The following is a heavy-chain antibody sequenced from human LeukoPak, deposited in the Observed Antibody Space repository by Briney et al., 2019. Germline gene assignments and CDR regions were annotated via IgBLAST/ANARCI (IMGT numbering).Heavy chain of an antibody. Sequence: GESLKISCKGSGYSFTSYWIGWVRQMPGKGLEWMGIIYPGDSDTRYSPSFQGQVTISADKSISTAYLQWSSLKASDTAMYYCARWVVVVPAAPTTTPTFNWFDPWGQGTLVAVSS. D-gene: IGHD2-2*01. CDR3: ARWVVVVPAAPTTTPTFNWFDP. CDR1: GYSFTSYW. CDR2: IYPGDSDT. J-gene: IGHJ5*02. V-gene: IGHV5-51*01.